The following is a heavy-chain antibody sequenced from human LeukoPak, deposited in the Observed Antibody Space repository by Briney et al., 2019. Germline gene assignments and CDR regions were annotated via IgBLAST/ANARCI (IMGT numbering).Heavy chain of an antibody. D-gene: IGHD2/OR15-2a*01. CDR3: DY. CDR2: SDYSGST. Sequence: SETLSLTCTVSGGSISTYYWSWIRQPPGKGLEWIGYSDYSGSTSYNPSLKSRVTVSVDTSKNTAVYYCARVITTVGLPYYCDYWGQGTLVTVSS. V-gene: IGHV4-59*01. CDR1: GGSISTYY. J-gene: IGHJ4*02.